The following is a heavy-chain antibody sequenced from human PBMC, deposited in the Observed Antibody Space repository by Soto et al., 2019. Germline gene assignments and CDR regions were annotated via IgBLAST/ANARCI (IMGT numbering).Heavy chain of an antibody. V-gene: IGHV3-64*01. CDR1: GFTFSSYA. J-gene: IGHJ4*02. D-gene: IGHD3-10*01. CDR3: ATTYYYGSGSHRHFDY. CDR2: ISSNGGST. Sequence: PGGSLRLSCAASGFTFSSYAMHWVRQAPGKGLEYVSAISSNGGSTYYANSVKGRFTISRDNSKNTLYLQMGSLRAEDMAVYYCATTYYYGSGSHRHFDYWGQGTLVTVSS.